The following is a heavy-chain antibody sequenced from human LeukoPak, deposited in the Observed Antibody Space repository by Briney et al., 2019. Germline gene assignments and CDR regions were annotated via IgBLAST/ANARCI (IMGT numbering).Heavy chain of an antibody. CDR1: GGSISSGSYY. J-gene: IGHJ4*02. V-gene: IGHV4-39*07. Sequence: SETLSLTCTVSGGSISSGSYYWSWIRQPAGKGLEWIGSIYHSGSTYYNPSLKSRVTISVDTSKNQFSLKLSSVTAADTAVYYCARDHPPIYGDYARGNFDYWGQGTLVTVSS. CDR3: ARDHPPIYGDYARGNFDY. D-gene: IGHD4-17*01. CDR2: IYHSGST.